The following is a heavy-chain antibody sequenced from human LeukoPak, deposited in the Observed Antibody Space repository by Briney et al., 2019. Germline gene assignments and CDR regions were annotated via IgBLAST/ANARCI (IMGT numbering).Heavy chain of an antibody. CDR1: GDSISNYY. D-gene: IGHD1-26*01. J-gene: IGHJ4*02. CDR3: ARFRTPHREFDS. Sequence: SETLSLTCTVSGDSISNYYWSWIRQPPGKGLEWIGYIYYSGSTDYNPSLKSRVTISVDTSKSQFSLTLTSVTAADTAVYFCARFRTPHREFDSWGQGTLVTVS. V-gene: IGHV4-59*08. CDR2: IYYSGST.